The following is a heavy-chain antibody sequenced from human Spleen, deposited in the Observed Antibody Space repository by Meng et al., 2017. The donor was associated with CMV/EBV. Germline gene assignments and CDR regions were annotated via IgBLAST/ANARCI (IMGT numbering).Heavy chain of an antibody. D-gene: IGHD1-26*01. CDR1: AFSSYA. J-gene: IGHJ4*02. CDR2: IIPIVGTE. CDR3: AGGGHSGSYYSPFITVDY. V-gene: IGHV1-69*05. Sequence: AFSSYAISWRRQGTGQGLEWMGGIIPIVGTENYARKFQGRVTITTDESTSTAYMELSSLRSEDTAVYYCAGGGHSGSYYSPFITVDYWGQGTLVTVSS.